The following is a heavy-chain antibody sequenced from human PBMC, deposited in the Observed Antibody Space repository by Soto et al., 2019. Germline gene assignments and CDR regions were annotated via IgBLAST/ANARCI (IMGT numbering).Heavy chain of an antibody. CDR1: GFTFSSYA. J-gene: IGHJ3*02. CDR2: ISGSGGSK. CDR3: ARDRAAGTDAFDI. V-gene: IGHV3-23*01. Sequence: GGSLRLSCAASGFTFSSYAMSWVRQAPGKGLEWVSAISGSGGSKYYADSVKGRFTISRDNSKNTLYLQMNSLRAEDTAVYYCARDRAAGTDAFDIWGQGTMVIVSS. D-gene: IGHD6-13*01.